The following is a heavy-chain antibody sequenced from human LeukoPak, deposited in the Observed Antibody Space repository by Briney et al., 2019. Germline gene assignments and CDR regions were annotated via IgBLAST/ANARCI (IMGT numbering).Heavy chain of an antibody. V-gene: IGHV3-48*04. J-gene: IGHJ4*02. D-gene: IGHD5-18*01. CDR3: ARNRGYSYGMIDY. Sequence: PGGSLRLSCAASGFTFSNYAMNWVRQAPGKGLEWLSYIGSSDSTTHYADSVKGRFTISRDNAKNSLYLQMNSLRAEDTAVYYCARNRGYSYGMIDYWGQGTLVTVSS. CDR1: GFTFSNYA. CDR2: IGSSDSTT.